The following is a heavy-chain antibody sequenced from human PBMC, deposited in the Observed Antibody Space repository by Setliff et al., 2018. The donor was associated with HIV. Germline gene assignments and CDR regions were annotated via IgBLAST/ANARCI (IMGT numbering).Heavy chain of an antibody. Sequence: PSETLSLTCTVSGGSISSGSYYWTWIRQPAGKELEWIGHIYTSGTTDYNPSLKSRVTISLDTSKDQLSLKLNSVTAADTAVYYCARVGGFFGEARPPPDYWGQGALVTVSS. CDR3: ARVGGFFGEARPPPDY. V-gene: IGHV4-61*09. D-gene: IGHD3-10*01. CDR1: GGSISSGSYY. J-gene: IGHJ4*02. CDR2: IYTSGTT.